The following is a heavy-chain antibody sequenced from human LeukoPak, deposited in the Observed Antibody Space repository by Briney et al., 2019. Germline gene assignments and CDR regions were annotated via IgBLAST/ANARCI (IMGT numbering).Heavy chain of an antibody. D-gene: IGHD5-24*01. CDR3: ARDPRDGYNCPFDY. CDR1: GYTFTAYY. CDR2: INPNSGGT. V-gene: IGHV1-2*06. J-gene: IGHJ4*02. Sequence: ASVKVSCKASGYTFTAYYMHWVRQAPGQGLEWMGRINPNSGGTNYAQNFQGRVTMTRDTSITTAYMELTSLKSDDTAVYYCARDPRDGYNCPFDYWGQGTLVTVSS.